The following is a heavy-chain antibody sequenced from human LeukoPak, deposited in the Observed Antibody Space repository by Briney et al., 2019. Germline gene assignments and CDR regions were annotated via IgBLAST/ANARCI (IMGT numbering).Heavy chain of an antibody. CDR3: ARQRAVVVPGSIPRYYYYGLDV. CDR1: GYTFTNYG. V-gene: IGHV1-18*01. Sequence: ASVKVSCKASGYTFTNYGVTWVRQAPGQGLEWMGWFSAYNGDTNYAQRLQGRVTMTTDTSATTAYMEMKSLTSDDTAVYYCARQRAVVVPGSIPRYYYYGLDVWGQGTTVTVS. CDR2: FSAYNGDT. J-gene: IGHJ6*02. D-gene: IGHD2-2*01.